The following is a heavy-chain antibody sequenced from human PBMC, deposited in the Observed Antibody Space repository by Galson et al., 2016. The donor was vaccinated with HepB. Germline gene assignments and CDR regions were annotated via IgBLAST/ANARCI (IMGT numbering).Heavy chain of an antibody. J-gene: IGHJ4*02. V-gene: IGHV3-74*01. CDR1: GFTFSNYW. CDR3: ARPPPNGWYYFEY. D-gene: IGHD6-19*01. CDR2: IHSDGSTV. Sequence: SLRLSCAASGFTFSNYWLHWVRQAPGKGLVWVSRIHSDGSTVDYADSVRRRFKITRDHAKNTLYLEMNSLRAEDIAVYYCARPPPNGWYYFEYWGQGTLVTVSS.